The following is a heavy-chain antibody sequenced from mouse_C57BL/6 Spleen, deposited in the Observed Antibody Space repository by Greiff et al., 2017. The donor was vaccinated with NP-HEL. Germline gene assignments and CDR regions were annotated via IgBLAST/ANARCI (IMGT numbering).Heavy chain of an antibody. V-gene: IGHV3-6*01. CDR2: ISYDGSN. CDR3: AREGLGRGAMDY. Sequence: ESGPGLVKPSQSLSLTCSVTGYSITSGYYWNWIRQFPGNKLEWMGYISYDGSNNYNPSLKNRISITRDTSKNQFFLKLNSVTTEDTATYYCAREGLGRGAMDYWGQGTSVTVSS. D-gene: IGHD4-1*01. CDR1: GYSITSGYY. J-gene: IGHJ4*01.